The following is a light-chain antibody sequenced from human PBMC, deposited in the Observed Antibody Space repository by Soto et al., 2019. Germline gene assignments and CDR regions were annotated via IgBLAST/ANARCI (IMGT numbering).Light chain of an antibody. Sequence: DIQMTQSPSSLSASVGDRVTITCQASQDISNYLNWYQQKPGKAPKLLIYDASNLETGVPSRFSGSGSGTDFTLTISGLQPEDLATYYCQQGYTTPRTFAQGTKVDIK. V-gene: IGKV1-39*01. CDR1: QDISNY. CDR2: DAS. CDR3: QQGYTTPRT. J-gene: IGKJ1*01.